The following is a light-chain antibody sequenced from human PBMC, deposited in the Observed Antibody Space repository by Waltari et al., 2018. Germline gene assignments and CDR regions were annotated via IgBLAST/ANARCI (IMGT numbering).Light chain of an antibody. Sequence: EILMTQSPATLSLSPGARATLSCRASQRVKSDLAWYQQKPGQAPRLLFYGASIRAPGVPGRFSASGSGTDFTLTISSLRSEDFAVYYCQQYDKWPPITFGQGTRLEI. J-gene: IGKJ5*01. V-gene: IGKV3-15*01. CDR2: GAS. CDR3: QQYDKWPPIT. CDR1: QRVKSD.